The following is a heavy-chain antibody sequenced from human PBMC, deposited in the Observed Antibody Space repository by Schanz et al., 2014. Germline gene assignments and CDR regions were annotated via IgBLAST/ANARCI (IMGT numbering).Heavy chain of an antibody. Sequence: EVQLVESGGGLVQPGRSLRLSCAASGFTFADYAMHWVRQAPGKGLVWISRINSDGSSASYADSVKGRFTISRDNAKNTLYLQMNSVRAEDSAVYYCTRGSGSRSYGWYYDSWGQGTLVTVSS. V-gene: IGHV3-74*02. D-gene: IGHD3-10*01. CDR3: TRGSGSRSYGWYYDS. CDR1: GFTFADYA. J-gene: IGHJ4*02. CDR2: INSDGSSA.